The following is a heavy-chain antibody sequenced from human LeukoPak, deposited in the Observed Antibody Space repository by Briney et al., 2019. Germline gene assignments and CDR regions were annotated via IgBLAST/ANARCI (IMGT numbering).Heavy chain of an antibody. CDR2: IKQDRSEK. Sequence: GGSLRLSCAASGFTFSSYWMSRVRQAPGKGLECVANIKQDRSEKYYVDSVMGRFTISRDNAKNSMYLQMNSLRAEDTAVYYCATYYYGMDVWGQGTTVTVSS. V-gene: IGHV3-7*01. CDR3: ATYYYGMDV. CDR1: GFTFSSYW. J-gene: IGHJ6*02.